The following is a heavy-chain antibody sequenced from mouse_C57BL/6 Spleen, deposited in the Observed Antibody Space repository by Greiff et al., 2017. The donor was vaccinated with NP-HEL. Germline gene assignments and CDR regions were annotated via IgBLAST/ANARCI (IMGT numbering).Heavy chain of an antibody. V-gene: IGHV3-6*01. CDR1: GYSITSGYY. Sequence: EVQRVESGPGLVKPSQSLSLTCSVTGYSITSGYYWNWIRQFPGNKLEWMGYISYDGSNNYNPSLKNRISITRDTSKNQFFLKLNSVTTEDTATYYCAREGTGTYYYAMDYWGQGTSVTVSS. J-gene: IGHJ4*01. CDR2: ISYDGSN. D-gene: IGHD4-1*01. CDR3: AREGTGTYYYAMDY.